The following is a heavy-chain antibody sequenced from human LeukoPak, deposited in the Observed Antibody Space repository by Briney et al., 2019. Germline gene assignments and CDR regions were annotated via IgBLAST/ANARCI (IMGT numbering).Heavy chain of an antibody. CDR3: ARRVVPAALYYYGMDV. CDR1: GFTCSSYW. J-gene: IGHJ6*02. D-gene: IGHD2-2*01. Sequence: GGSLRLSCAASGFTCSSYWMSWVRQAPGKGQEWVANIKQDGSEKYYVDSVKGRFTISRDNAKNSLYLQMNSLRAEDTAVYYCARRVVPAALYYYGMDVWGQGTTVTVSS. V-gene: IGHV3-7*01. CDR2: IKQDGSEK.